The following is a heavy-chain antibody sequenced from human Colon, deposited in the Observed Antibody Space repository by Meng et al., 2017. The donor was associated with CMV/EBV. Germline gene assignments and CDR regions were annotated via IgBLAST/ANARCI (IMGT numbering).Heavy chain of an antibody. CDR2: VFYRGSS. D-gene: IGHD2-2*01. Sequence: SETLSLTCTVSGDSISTNYYWGWIRQSPGKGLEWIGSVFYRGSSYYNPSLKTRVTISLDTSKNHVSLKLNSVNVADTAVYYCVRDPRYCSSTSCLYYFDNWGQGTLVTVS. CDR3: VRDPRYCSSTSCLYYFDN. CDR1: GDSISTNYY. V-gene: IGHV4-39*07. J-gene: IGHJ4*02.